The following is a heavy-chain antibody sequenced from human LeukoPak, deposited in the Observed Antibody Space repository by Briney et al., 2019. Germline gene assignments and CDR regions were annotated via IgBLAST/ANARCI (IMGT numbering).Heavy chain of an antibody. V-gene: IGHV3-9*03. CDR2: ISWKSGTI. CDR1: GFTFDDYD. D-gene: IGHD5-24*01. J-gene: IGHJ4*02. Sequence: PGGSLRLSCAASGFTFDDYDISWVRQAPGKGLEWVSGISWKSGTIGYADSVKGRFTISRDNAKNSLYLQMNSLRVEDMALYYCVKARRDGYNSWGIFDYWGQGTLVTVSS. CDR3: VKARRDGYNSWGIFDY.